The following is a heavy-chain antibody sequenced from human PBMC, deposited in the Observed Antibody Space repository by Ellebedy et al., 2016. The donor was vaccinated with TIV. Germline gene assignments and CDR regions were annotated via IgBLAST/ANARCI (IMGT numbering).Heavy chain of an antibody. V-gene: IGHV1-18*04. CDR2: PTPLNGNT. Sequence: AASVKVSCKISGYTLSDYLISWARQAPGQGLEWMGWPTPLNGNTNYAQKFQGRVTMTSDTSTTTAYLDLRSLRSDDTAVYYCSRLAAGGVRYFDVWGRGTLVTVSS. D-gene: IGHD6-13*01. CDR3: SRLAAGGVRYFDV. J-gene: IGHJ2*01. CDR1: GYTLSDYL.